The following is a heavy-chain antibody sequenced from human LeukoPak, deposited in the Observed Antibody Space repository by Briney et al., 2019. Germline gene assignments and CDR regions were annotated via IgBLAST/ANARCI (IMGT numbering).Heavy chain of an antibody. V-gene: IGHV3-9*01. CDR1: GFTFDDYA. D-gene: IGHD6-13*01. Sequence: GRSLRLSCAASGFTFDDYAMHWVRQAPGKGLEWVSGISWNSGSIGYADSVKGRFTISRDNAKNSLYLQLNSLRAEDTALYYCAKDHSSSWETGDANNWFDPWGQGTLVTVSS. CDR3: AKDHSSSWETGDANNWFDP. J-gene: IGHJ5*02. CDR2: ISWNSGSI.